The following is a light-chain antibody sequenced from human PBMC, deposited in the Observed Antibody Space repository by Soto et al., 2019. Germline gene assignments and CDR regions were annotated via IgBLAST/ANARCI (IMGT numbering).Light chain of an antibody. CDR1: QDIRKY. CDR2: DAS. V-gene: IGKV1-33*01. CDR3: QQYDNLPFT. Sequence: DVQMTQSPSSLSASVRDRVTITCQASQDIRKYLNWYQQKPGKAPKLLICDASNLEPGVPSRFSGSGSGTDFAFTISSLQPEDIGISYCQQYDNLPFTFGPGTKVDIK. J-gene: IGKJ3*01.